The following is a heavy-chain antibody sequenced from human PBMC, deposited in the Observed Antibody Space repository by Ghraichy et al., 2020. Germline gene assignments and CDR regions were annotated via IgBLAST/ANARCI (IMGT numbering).Heavy chain of an antibody. V-gene: IGHV3-48*04. CDR1: EFTFNTYS. Sequence: GGSLRLSCVASEFTFNTYSLNWVRQAPGKRLEWVSYISEFSRTIKYADSVKGRLTISRDNAKNSLYLQMNNLRPEDTAVYYCAREHNYALDVWGQGTTVTVSS. CDR2: ISEFSRTI. CDR3: AREHNYALDV. D-gene: IGHD2-21*01. J-gene: IGHJ6*02.